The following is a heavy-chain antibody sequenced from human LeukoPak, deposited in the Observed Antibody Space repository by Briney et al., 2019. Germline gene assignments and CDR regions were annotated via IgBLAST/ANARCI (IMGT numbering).Heavy chain of an antibody. J-gene: IGHJ4*02. CDR3: ARGALDTKTRFDY. CDR2: IYYSRST. V-gene: IGHV4-59*01. Sequence: SETLSLTCTVSGGSISGYYWSWIRQPPGKGLEWIGYIYYSRSTKYNPSLKSRVTISVDASKNQFSLRLSSLTAADTAVYYCARGALDTKTRFDYWGQGTLVTVSS. CDR1: GGSISGYY. D-gene: IGHD5-18*01.